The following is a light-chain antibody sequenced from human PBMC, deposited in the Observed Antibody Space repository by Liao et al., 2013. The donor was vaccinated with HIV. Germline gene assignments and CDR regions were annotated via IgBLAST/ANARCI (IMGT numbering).Light chain of an antibody. CDR2: QDN. V-gene: IGLV3-1*01. CDR3: QAWDTNTAI. J-gene: IGLJ2*01. CDR1: NLGDKH. Sequence: SYEVTQPPSVSVSPGQTASIFCSGDNLGDKHASWYQQKPGQSPVLVIYQDNQRPSGIPERFSGSNSGNTATLTISETQAMDEADYYCQAWDTNTAIFGGGTKLTVL.